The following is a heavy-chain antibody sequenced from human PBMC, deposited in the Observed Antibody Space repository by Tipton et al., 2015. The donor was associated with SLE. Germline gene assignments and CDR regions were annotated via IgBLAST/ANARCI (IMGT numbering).Heavy chain of an antibody. CDR2: ISAYNGNT. V-gene: IGHV1-18*01. Sequence: QSGAEVKKPGASVKVSCMASGYTFTSYGISWVRQAPGQGLEWMGWISAYNGNTNYAQKLQGRVTMTTDTSTSTAYMELRSLRSDDTAVYYCARDPGVYDILTGYPGAFDIWGQGTMVTVSS. CDR1: GYTFTSYG. D-gene: IGHD3-9*01. CDR3: ARDPGVYDILTGYPGAFDI. J-gene: IGHJ3*02.